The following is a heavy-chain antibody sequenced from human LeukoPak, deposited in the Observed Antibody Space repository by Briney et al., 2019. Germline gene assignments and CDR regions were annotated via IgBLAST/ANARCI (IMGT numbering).Heavy chain of an antibody. CDR1: GFTFSNSA. J-gene: IGHJ4*02. D-gene: IGHD1-7*01. CDR3: AKEGKTRNWNYYQAKSVY. Sequence: GGSLRLSCAASGFTFSNSAMTWVRQTPGKGLEWVSAISGSGGSTYYADSVKGRFTISRDNSKNTLSLQMNSLRAEDTAVYYCAKEGKTRNWNYYQAKSVYWGQGTLITVSS. CDR2: ISGSGGST. V-gene: IGHV3-23*01.